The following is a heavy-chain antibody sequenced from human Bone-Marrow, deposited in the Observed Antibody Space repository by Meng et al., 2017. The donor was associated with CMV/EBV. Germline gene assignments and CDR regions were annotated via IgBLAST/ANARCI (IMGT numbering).Heavy chain of an antibody. D-gene: IGHD1-14*01. CDR3: ASIPHPSRRTHITDFDY. J-gene: IGHJ4*02. CDR2: INHSGST. V-gene: IGHV4-34*01. Sequence: VQLQAWGQGLFKLSETLSLTCAVDGASLSGYYWSWIRQPTGKGLEWIGEINHSGSTNYNPSLKSRVTISVDTSKNQFSLKLSSVTAADTAVYYCASIPHPSRRTHITDFDYWGQGTLVTVSS. CDR1: GASLSGYY.